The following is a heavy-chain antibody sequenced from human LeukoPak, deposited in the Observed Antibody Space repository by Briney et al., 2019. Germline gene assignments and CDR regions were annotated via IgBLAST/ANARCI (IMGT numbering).Heavy chain of an antibody. Sequence: GASVKVSCKASGYTFTSYAMNWVRQAPGQGLEWMGWINTNTGNPTYAQGFTGRFVFSLDTSVSTAYLQISSLKAEDTAVYYCAREPPSEETDLGELSLVNYWGQGTLVTVSS. CDR3: AREPPSEETDLGELSLVNY. D-gene: IGHD3-16*02. J-gene: IGHJ4*02. V-gene: IGHV7-4-1*02. CDR1: GYTFTSYA. CDR2: INTNTGNP.